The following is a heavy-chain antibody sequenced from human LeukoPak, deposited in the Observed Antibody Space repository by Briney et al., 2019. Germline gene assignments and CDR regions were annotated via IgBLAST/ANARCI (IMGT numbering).Heavy chain of an antibody. Sequence: ASVKVSCKASGGTFISYAISWVRRAPGQGLEWMGGIIPIFGTANYAQKFQGRVTITADESTSTAYMELSSLRSEDTAVYYCARLKLQYYYDSSGRGGYFDYWGQGTLVTVSS. CDR2: IIPIFGTA. CDR1: GGTFISYA. D-gene: IGHD3-22*01. CDR3: ARLKLQYYYDSSGRGGYFDY. J-gene: IGHJ4*02. V-gene: IGHV1-69*13.